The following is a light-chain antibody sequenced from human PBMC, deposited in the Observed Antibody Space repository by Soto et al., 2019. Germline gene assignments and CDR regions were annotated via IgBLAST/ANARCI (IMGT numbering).Light chain of an antibody. Sequence: EIVLTQSPGTLSLSPGERATLSCRASHSVTRYVAWYQQKPGQAPRLLISDASGRGTGIPDRFSGSGSETDFSLTISSLQPDDFATYYCQQYNGFSRTFGQGTKVEV. CDR3: QQYNGFSRT. CDR1: HSVTRY. CDR2: DAS. J-gene: IGKJ1*01. V-gene: IGKV3-11*01.